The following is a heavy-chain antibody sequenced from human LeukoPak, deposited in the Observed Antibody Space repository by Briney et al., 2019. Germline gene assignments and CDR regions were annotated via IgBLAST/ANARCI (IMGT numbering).Heavy chain of an antibody. J-gene: IGHJ4*02. CDR3: ARSDMVRGVREYTVYYFDY. CDR2: IYSGGST. D-gene: IGHD3-10*01. Sequence: GGSLRLSCAASGFTVSSNYMSWVRQAPGKGLEWVSVIYSGGSTYYADSVKGRFTISRDNSKNTLYLQMNSLRAEDTAVYYCARSDMVRGVREYTVYYFDYWGQGTLVTVSS. V-gene: IGHV3-66*02. CDR1: GFTVSSNY.